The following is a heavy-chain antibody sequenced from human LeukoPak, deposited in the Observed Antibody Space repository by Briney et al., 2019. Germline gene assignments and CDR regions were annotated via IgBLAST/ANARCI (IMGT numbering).Heavy chain of an antibody. J-gene: IGHJ4*02. CDR3: AITYSSGWGPYFDY. V-gene: IGHV4-34*01. D-gene: IGHD6-19*01. Sequence: SETLSLTCAVYGGSFSGYYWSWIRQPPGKGLEWIGEINHSGSTNYNPSLKSRVTISVDTSKNQFSLKLSSVTAADTAVYYCAITYSSGWGPYFDYWGQGTLVTVSS. CDR2: INHSGST. CDR1: GGSFSGYY.